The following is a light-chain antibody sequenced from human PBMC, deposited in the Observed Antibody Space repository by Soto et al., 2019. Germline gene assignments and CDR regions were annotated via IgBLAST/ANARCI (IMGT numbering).Light chain of an antibody. CDR2: GAS. Sequence: LLTQSPGTLSLSPGERATLSCRSSQSVRSSSLAWYQQKPGQAPRLLIYGASNRATGIPDRFGGSGSGTDFTLTISSLEPEDFAVYYCQQYGSSPRFTFGPGTKVDF. CDR3: QQYGSSPRFT. V-gene: IGKV3-20*01. J-gene: IGKJ3*01. CDR1: QSVRSSS.